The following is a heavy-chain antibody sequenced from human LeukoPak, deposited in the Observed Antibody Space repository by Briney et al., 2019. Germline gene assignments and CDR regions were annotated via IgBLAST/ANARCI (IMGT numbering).Heavy chain of an antibody. V-gene: IGHV4-30-2*01. D-gene: IGHD3-10*01. Sequence: SLTLSLTCAVSGGSISSGDYSWNWIRQPPGKGLEWIGYIYHSVSTYYNPSLKSRVTISLERSKNQFSLKLTSVTAADAALYYCARADGYYGSGIPYFDFWGQGTLVTVSS. CDR1: GGSISSGDYS. CDR2: IYHSVST. CDR3: ARADGYYGSGIPYFDF. J-gene: IGHJ4*02.